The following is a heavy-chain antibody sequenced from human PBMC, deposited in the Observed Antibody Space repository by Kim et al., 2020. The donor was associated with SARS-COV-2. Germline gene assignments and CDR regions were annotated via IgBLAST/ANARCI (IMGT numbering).Heavy chain of an antibody. J-gene: IGHJ1*01. CDR3: ARASDYGDYGAEYFQH. CDR1: GGSFSGYY. CDR2: INHSGYT. D-gene: IGHD4-17*01. V-gene: IGHV4-34*01. Sequence: SETLSLTCAVYGGSFSGYYWSWIRQPPGKGLEWIGEINHSGYTKYNPSLKSRVTISLNTSKNQFSLKLSSVTAADTAMYYCARASDYGDYGAEYFQHWGLGTLVTVSS.